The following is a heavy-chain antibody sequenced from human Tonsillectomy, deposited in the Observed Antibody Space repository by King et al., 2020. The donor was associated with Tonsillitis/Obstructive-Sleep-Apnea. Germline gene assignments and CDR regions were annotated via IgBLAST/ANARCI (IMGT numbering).Heavy chain of an antibody. V-gene: IGHV1-69*01. D-gene: IGHD2-15*01. J-gene: IGHJ4*02. Sequence: QLVQSGAGVKKPGSSVKVSGEASGGTFNSYVFNWGRQAPGQGLEWVGGIIPTLVTARYAQRFQGRVTMTADESTSTVYMELSSLRSEDPAVYYCARGAGRCSGGSCYRANDYWGQGTLVTVSS. CDR3: ARGAGRCSGGSCYRANDY. CDR2: IIPTLVTA. CDR1: GGTFNSYV.